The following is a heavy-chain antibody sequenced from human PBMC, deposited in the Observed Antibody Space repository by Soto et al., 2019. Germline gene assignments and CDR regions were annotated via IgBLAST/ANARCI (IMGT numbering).Heavy chain of an antibody. CDR1: GGTFSSYA. Sequence: SVKVSCKASGGTFSSYAISWVRQAPGQGLEWMGGIIPIFGTANYAQKFQGRVTITADESTSTAYMELSSLRSEDTAVYYCARDHGAAAGTDYYYYGMYVWGQGTTVTVSS. CDR2: IIPIFGTA. J-gene: IGHJ6*02. D-gene: IGHD6-13*01. V-gene: IGHV1-69*13. CDR3: ARDHGAAAGTDYYYYGMYV.